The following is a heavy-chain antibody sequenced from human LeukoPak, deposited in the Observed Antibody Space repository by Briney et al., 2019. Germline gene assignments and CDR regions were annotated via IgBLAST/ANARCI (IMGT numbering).Heavy chain of an antibody. Sequence: SVKVSCKASGCTFSSYAISWVRQAPGQGLEWMGRIVTILGIANNAQKFQGRVTITADKSTSTAYMELSSLRSEDTAVYYCPRENNRRTTGTDIDYWGQGTLVTVSS. CDR3: PRENNRRTTGTDIDY. J-gene: IGHJ4*02. V-gene: IGHV1-69*04. D-gene: IGHD1-1*01. CDR2: IVTILGIA. CDR1: GCTFSSYA.